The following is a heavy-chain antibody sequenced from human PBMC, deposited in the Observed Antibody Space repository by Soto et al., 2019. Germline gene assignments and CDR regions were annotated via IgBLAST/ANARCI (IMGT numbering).Heavy chain of an antibody. D-gene: IGHD1-26*01. J-gene: IGHJ2*01. CDR2: INAGNGNT. CDR1: GYTFTNYA. Sequence: QVQLVQSWAEVKKPGASVKVSCKASGYTFTNYAMHWVRQAPGQRLEWMGRINAGNGNTKYSQKFQGRVTITRDTSASTAYMELSSLRSEDTAVYYCARGGSLYWYFDLWGRGTLVTVSS. V-gene: IGHV1-3*01. CDR3: ARGGSLYWYFDL.